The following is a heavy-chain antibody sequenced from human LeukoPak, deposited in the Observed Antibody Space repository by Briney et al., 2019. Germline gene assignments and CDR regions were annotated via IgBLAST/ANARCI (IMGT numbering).Heavy chain of an antibody. Sequence: GGSLRLSCETSGVTFSGYWMNWVRQAPGKGLEWVANIKQDGSEQNYVDSVKGRFTISRDNAKNSLYLQMNSLRAEDTAVYYCAKDPIDSYGYFDYWGQGTLVTVSS. J-gene: IGHJ4*02. CDR3: AKDPIDSYGYFDY. D-gene: IGHD5-18*01. CDR2: IKQDGSEQ. CDR1: GVTFSGYW. V-gene: IGHV3-7*03.